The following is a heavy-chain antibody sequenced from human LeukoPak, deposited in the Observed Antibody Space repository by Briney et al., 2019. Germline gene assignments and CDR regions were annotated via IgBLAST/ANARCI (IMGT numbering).Heavy chain of an antibody. Sequence: PGGSLRLSCAAYGFTFSSYAMSWDRQAPGKGLEWVSAISGSGGSTYYADSVKGRFTISRNNSKNTLYLQMNSLRAEDTAVYYCAKDLYYYGSGSHSDYWGQGTLVTVSS. J-gene: IGHJ4*02. CDR2: ISGSGGST. V-gene: IGHV3-23*01. CDR3: AKDLYYYGSGSHSDY. D-gene: IGHD3-10*01. CDR1: GFTFSSYA.